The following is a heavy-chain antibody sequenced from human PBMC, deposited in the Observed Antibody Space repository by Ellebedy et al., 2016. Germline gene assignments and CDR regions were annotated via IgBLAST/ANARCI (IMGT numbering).Heavy chain of an antibody. J-gene: IGHJ4*02. D-gene: IGHD3-3*01. CDR2: IYYSGST. CDR1: GGSISSYY. V-gene: IGHV4-59*12. CDR3: ARDNFGSLDY. Sequence: LETLSLTCTVSGGSISSYYWSWIRQPPGKGLEWIGYIYYSGSTNYNPSLKSRVTISVDTSKNQFSLKLSSVTAADTAVYYCARDNFGSLDYWGQGTLVTVSS.